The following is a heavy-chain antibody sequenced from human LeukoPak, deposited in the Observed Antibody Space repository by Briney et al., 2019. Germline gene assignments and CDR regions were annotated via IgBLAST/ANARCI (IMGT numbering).Heavy chain of an antibody. CDR3: ARGRGCSSTSCYLGY. V-gene: IGHV1-2*04. J-gene: IGHJ4*02. D-gene: IGHD2-2*01. CDR1: GYTFTGYY. Sequence: ASVKVSSKASGYTFTGYYMHWVRQAPGQGLEWMGWINPNSGGTNYAQKFQGWVTMTRDTSISTAYMELSSLRSEDTAVYYCARGRGCSSTSCYLGYWGQGTLVTVSS. CDR2: INPNSGGT.